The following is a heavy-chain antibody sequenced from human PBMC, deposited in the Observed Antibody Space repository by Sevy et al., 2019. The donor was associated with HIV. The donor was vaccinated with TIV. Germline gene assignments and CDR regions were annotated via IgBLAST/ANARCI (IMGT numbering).Heavy chain of an antibody. CDR1: GYTFTSYG. Sequence: ASVKVSCKASGYTFTSYGISWVRQAPGQGLEWMGWTSAYNGNTNYAQKLQGRVTMTTDTSTSTAYMELRSLRSDDTAGYYGARFFNYDFWSGYYNRDFDYWGQGTLVTVSS. CDR3: ARFFNYDFWSGYYNRDFDY. CDR2: TSAYNGNT. D-gene: IGHD3-3*01. V-gene: IGHV1-18*04. J-gene: IGHJ4*02.